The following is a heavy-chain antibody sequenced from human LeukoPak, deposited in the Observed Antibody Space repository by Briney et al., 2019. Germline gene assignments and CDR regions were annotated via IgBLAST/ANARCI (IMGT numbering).Heavy chain of an antibody. Sequence: PGRSLRLSCAASGFTFSSYAMHWVRQAPGKGLEWVAVISYDGSNKYYADSVKGRFTISRDNSKNTLYLQMNSLRAEDTAVYYCARDAYYDSNGYYYDYWGQGTLVTVSS. CDR2: ISYDGSNK. CDR1: GFTFSSYA. J-gene: IGHJ4*02. CDR3: ARDAYYDSNGYYYDY. D-gene: IGHD3-22*01. V-gene: IGHV3-30*04.